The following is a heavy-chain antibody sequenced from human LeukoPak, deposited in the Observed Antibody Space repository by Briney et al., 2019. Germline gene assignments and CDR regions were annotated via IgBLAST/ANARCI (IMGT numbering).Heavy chain of an antibody. J-gene: IGHJ3*02. D-gene: IGHD6-6*01. CDR2: THYSGST. CDR3: AREYSSSSGKTFDI. CDR1: GGSISGYY. V-gene: IGHV4-59*01. Sequence: SETLSLTCTVSGGSISGYYWSWIRQPPGRGLEWIGYTHYSGSTNYNPSLRSRDTISVDTSKNQFSLKLSSVTAADTAVYYCAREYSSSSGKTFDIWGQGTMVTVSS.